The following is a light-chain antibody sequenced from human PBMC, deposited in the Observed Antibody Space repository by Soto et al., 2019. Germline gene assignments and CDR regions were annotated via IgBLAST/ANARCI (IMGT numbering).Light chain of an antibody. J-gene: IGKJ2*01. CDR1: QSISSE. V-gene: IGKV3-15*01. Sequence: EIVMTQSPATLSVSPGESATLSCRASQSISSELAWYQQKPGQPPRLLIYGACTRATGVPARFTGRGSGSAFTLTISGLQSEDFAVYYCQQGHNWPLTFGQGTRLEI. CDR3: QQGHNWPLT. CDR2: GAC.